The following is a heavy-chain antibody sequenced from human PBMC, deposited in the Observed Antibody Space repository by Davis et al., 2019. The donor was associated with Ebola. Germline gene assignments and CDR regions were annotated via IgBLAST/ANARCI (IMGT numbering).Heavy chain of an antibody. D-gene: IGHD3-10*01. Sequence: GGSLRLSCAASGFTFSSYAMSWIRQAPGKGLEWVSYISSSGSTIYYADSVKGRFTISRDNAKNSLYLQMNSLRAEDTALYYCAKDIGAYYYYGMDVWGQGTTVTVSS. CDR3: AKDIGAYYYYGMDV. J-gene: IGHJ6*02. V-gene: IGHV3-48*04. CDR2: ISSSGSTI. CDR1: GFTFSSYA.